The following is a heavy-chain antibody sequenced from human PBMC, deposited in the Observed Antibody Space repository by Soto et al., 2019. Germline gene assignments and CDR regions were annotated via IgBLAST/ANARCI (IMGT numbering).Heavy chain of an antibody. CDR3: ARDPGSGWYEASYYFDY. D-gene: IGHD6-19*01. V-gene: IGHV1-18*01. Sequence: GASVKVSCKASGYTFTSYGISWVRQAPGQGLEWMGWISAYNGNTNYAQKLQGRVTMTTDTSTSTAYMELRSLRSDDTAVYYCARDPGSGWYEASYYFDYWGQGTLVNVSS. CDR1: GYTFTSYG. CDR2: ISAYNGNT. J-gene: IGHJ4*02.